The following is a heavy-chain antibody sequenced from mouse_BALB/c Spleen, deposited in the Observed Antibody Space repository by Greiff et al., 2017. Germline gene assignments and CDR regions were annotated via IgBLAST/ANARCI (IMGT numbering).Heavy chain of an antibody. CDR1: GFTFSSYA. V-gene: IGHV5-6-5*01. Sequence: EVQGVESGGGLVKPGGSLKLSCAASGFTFSSYAMSWVRQTPEKRLEWVASISSGGSTYYPDSVKGRFTISRDNARNILYLQMSSLRSEDTAMYYCARAGARSWYFDVWGAGTTVTVSS. J-gene: IGHJ1*01. CDR2: ISSGGST. CDR3: ARAGARSWYFDV.